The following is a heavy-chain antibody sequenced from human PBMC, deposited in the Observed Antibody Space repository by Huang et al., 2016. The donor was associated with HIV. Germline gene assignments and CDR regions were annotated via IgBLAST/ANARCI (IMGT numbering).Heavy chain of an antibody. D-gene: IGHD6-13*01. CDR3: AAHGRIVGIPAAPLRFDP. CDR1: GGSISSSSYY. CDR2: IYHSGTT. Sequence: QLQLQESGPGLVKPSETLSLTCTVSGGSISSSSYYWGWIRQPPGKGLEWIGSIYHSGTTYYNPSLKSRVTISVDTSRTQFSLKLSSVTAEDTAVYYCAAHGRIVGIPAAPLRFDPWGQGTLVTVSS. V-gene: IGHV4-39*01. J-gene: IGHJ5*02.